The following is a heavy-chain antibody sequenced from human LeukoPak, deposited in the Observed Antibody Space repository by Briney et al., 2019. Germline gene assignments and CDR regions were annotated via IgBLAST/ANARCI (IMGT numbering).Heavy chain of an antibody. CDR3: ANHRLLGSAAAGTL. CDR2: VGSSGDST. D-gene: IGHD6-13*01. J-gene: IGHJ4*02. Sequence: GGSLRLSCAASGFTFSNYAMSWVRQAPGKGLEWVSAVGSSGDSTYYADSVKGRFTISRDNSKNTLYLQMNSLRADDTAVYYCANHRLLGSAAAGTLWGQGTLVTVSS. V-gene: IGHV3-23*01. CDR1: GFTFSNYA.